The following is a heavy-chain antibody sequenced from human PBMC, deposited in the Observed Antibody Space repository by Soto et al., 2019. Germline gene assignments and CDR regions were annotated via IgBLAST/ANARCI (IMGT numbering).Heavy chain of an antibody. Sequence: GGSLRLSCAASGFTFSSYSMNWVRQAPGKGLEWVSSISSSSSYIYYADSVKGRFTISRDNAKNSLYLQMNSLRAEDTAVYYCARGTLITPGIAAADHFDYWGHGTLVTVSS. CDR2: ISSSSSYI. D-gene: IGHD6-13*01. J-gene: IGHJ4*01. CDR1: GFTFSSYS. V-gene: IGHV3-21*01. CDR3: ARGTLITPGIAAADHFDY.